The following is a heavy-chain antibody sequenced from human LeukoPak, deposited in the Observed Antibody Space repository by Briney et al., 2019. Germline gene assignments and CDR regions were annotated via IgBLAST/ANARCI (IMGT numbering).Heavy chain of an antibody. D-gene: IGHD6-13*01. CDR3: ARWDGYSSSPDY. CDR2: INPNSGDT. CDR1: GYSLTGYY. Sequence: VASVKVSCKASGYSLTGYYMHWLRQAPGQGLEWMGWINPNSGDTGYAQKFQGRVTMTRDMSISTIYMELTRLRSDDTALYYCARWDGYSSSPDYWGQGTLVTVSS. J-gene: IGHJ4*02. V-gene: IGHV1-2*02.